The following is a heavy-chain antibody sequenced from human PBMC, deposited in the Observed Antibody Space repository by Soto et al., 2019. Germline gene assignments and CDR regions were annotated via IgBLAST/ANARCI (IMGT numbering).Heavy chain of an antibody. V-gene: IGHV1-18*04. CDR2: ISGYNGNT. CDR3: ARAGKYYYGSGGPNYYGMDV. CDR1: GYTFTSYG. J-gene: IGHJ6*02. Sequence: QVQLVQSGAEVKKPGASVKVSCKASGYTFTSYGVSWVRQAPGQGLEWMGWISGYNGNTNYAQKLQGRVTMTPDTSPSTASMGLRSLRSEDPAAYYCARAGKYYYGSGGPNYYGMDVWAKGSRSPSP. D-gene: IGHD3-10*01.